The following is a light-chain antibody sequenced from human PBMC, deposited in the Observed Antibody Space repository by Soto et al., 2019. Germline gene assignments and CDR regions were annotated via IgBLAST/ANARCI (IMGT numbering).Light chain of an antibody. CDR1: SSDVGSYTL. Sequence: QSALTQPASVSGSPGQSITISCTGSSSDVGSYTLVSWYQQHPGKVPKLMIYEVSKRPSGVSVRFSGSRSGNTASLTISGLQAEDEADHFCWSYAGSFTYVFGTGTKLTVL. CDR2: EVS. J-gene: IGLJ1*01. V-gene: IGLV2-23*02. CDR3: WSYAGSFTYV.